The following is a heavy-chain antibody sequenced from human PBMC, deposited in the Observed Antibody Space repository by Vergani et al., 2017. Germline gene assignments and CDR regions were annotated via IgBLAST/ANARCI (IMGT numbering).Heavy chain of an antibody. Sequence: QVQLQESGPGLVKPSETLSLTCTVSGGSISSYYWSWIRQPPGKGLEWIGYIYYSGSTNYNPSLKRRFTISVDTSKNQFSLKLSSVTAADPAVYYCASSSSWYQGRFDYWGQGTLVTVSS. CDR1: GGSISSYY. CDR3: ASSSSWYQGRFDY. CDR2: IYYSGST. J-gene: IGHJ4*02. V-gene: IGHV4-59*01. D-gene: IGHD6-13*01.